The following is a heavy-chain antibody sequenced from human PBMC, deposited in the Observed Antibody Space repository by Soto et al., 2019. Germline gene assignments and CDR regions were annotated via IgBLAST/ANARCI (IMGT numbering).Heavy chain of an antibody. CDR1: GGTFSSYA. V-gene: IGHV1-69*01. CDR3: ARGTAGSPVNYFDY. D-gene: IGHD3-16*02. Sequence: QVQLVQSGAEVKKPGSSVKVSCKASGGTFSSYAISWVRQAPGQGLEWMGGIIPIFGTANYAQKFHGGVTIPADESTSTAYMELRSLRSEDTAVYHRARGTAGSPVNYFDYWGQGTLVTVSS. CDR2: IIPIFGTA. J-gene: IGHJ4*02.